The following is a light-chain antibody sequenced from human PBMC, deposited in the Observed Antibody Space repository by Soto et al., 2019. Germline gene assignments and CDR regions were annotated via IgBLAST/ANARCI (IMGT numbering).Light chain of an antibody. V-gene: IGKV3-15*01. CDR2: GAS. Sequence: EMTQSPATVSVSPGERVTLSCRASQRVSSNVAWYQQKPGQAPRVLIFGASTRATGTPARFSGSGSGTEFSLTISSRQPADCAVYYCQQYNIGPPYTFGQGTKLEIK. CDR1: QRVSSN. J-gene: IGKJ2*01. CDR3: QQYNIGPPYT.